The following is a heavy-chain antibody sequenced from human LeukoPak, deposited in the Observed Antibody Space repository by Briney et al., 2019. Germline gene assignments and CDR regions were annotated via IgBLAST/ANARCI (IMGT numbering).Heavy chain of an antibody. CDR2: IIPIFGTA. CDR1: GGTFSSYA. V-gene: IGHV1-69*13. D-gene: IGHD3-3*01. CDR3: ARDIYVLRFLEWLPIGMDV. Sequence: GASVNVSCKASGGTFSSYAISWVRQAPGQGLEWMGGIIPIFGTANYAQKFQGRVTITADESTSTAYKELSSLRSEDTAVYYCARDIYVLRFLEWLPIGMDVWGQGTTVTVSS. J-gene: IGHJ6*02.